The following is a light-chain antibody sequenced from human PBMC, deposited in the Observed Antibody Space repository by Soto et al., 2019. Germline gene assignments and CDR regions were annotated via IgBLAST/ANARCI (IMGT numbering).Light chain of an antibody. V-gene: IGLV2-14*01. Sequence: ALTQPASVSGSPGQSITISCTGTSSDVGGYNYVSWYQQHPGKAPKLMIYDVSNRPSGVSNRFSGSKSGNTASLTISGLQAEDEADYYCSSYTSSSAWVFGGGTKLTVL. CDR1: SSDVGGYNY. J-gene: IGLJ3*02. CDR3: SSYTSSSAWV. CDR2: DVS.